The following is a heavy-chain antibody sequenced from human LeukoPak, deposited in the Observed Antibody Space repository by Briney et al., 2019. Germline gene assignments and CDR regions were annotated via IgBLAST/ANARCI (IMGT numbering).Heavy chain of an antibody. V-gene: IGHV4-34*01. CDR1: GGSFSGYY. J-gene: IGHJ6*04. CDR2: INHSGST. Sequence: SETLSLTCAVYGGSFSGYYWSWIRQPPGKGLEWIGEINHSGSTNYNPSLKSRVTISVDTSKNQFSLKLSSVTAADTAVYYCARAGRRGYSYGYHYYGMDVWGKGTTVTVSS. D-gene: IGHD5-18*01. CDR3: ARAGRRGYSYGYHYYGMDV.